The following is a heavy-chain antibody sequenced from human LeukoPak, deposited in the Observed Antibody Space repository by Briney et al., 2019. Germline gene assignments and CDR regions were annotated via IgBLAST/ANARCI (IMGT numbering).Heavy chain of an antibody. D-gene: IGHD6-19*01. V-gene: IGHV6-1*01. CDR1: GDSVSSNSAA. J-gene: IGHJ3*02. CDR3: ARDRGSGWYYLGDSGAFDI. Sequence: SQTLSLTCAISGDSVSSNSAAWNWIRQSPSRGLEWLGRTYYRSKWYNDCAVSVKSRITINPDTSKNQFSLQLNSVTPEDTAVYYCARDRGSGWYYLGDSGAFDIWGQGTMVTVSS. CDR2: TYYRSKWYN.